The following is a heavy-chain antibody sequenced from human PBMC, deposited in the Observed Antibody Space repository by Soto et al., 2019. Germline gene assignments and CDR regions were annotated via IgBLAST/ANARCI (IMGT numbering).Heavy chain of an antibody. D-gene: IGHD6-19*01. J-gene: IGHJ5*02. Sequence: GASVKVSCKASGYTFTSYYMHWVRQAPGQGLEWMGIINPSGGSTSYAQKFQGRVTMTRDTSTSTVYMELSSLRSEDTAVYYCARDSYSSGWYPGRTFNWFDPWGQGTLVTVSS. V-gene: IGHV1-46*01. CDR2: INPSGGST. CDR1: GYTFTSYY. CDR3: ARDSYSSGWYPGRTFNWFDP.